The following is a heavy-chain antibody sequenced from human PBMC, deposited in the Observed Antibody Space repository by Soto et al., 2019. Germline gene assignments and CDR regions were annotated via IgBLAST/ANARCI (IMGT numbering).Heavy chain of an antibody. CDR2: IYWNDDK. Sequence: QITLKESGPTLVKPTQTLTLTCTFSGFSLSTSGVGVGWIRQPPGKALEWLALIYWNDDKRYSPSLKSRLTITKDTFKNQVVLTMTNMDPVDTATYYCAHRVSGYDQYYFDYWGQGTLVTVSS. CDR3: AHRVSGYDQYYFDY. J-gene: IGHJ4*02. CDR1: GFSLSTSGVG. V-gene: IGHV2-5*01. D-gene: IGHD5-12*01.